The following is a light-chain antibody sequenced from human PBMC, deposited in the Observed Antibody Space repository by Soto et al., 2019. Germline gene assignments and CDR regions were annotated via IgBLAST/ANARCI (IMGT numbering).Light chain of an antibody. CDR3: SSYAGSNNWV. CDR2: EVS. Sequence: QSALTQPPSASGSPGQSVTISCTGTSSDVGYYKNVSWYQQHPGKAPKLMIYEVSKRPSGVPDRFSGSKSGNTASLTVSGLQAEDEADYYCSSYAGSNNWVFGGGTKLTVL. V-gene: IGLV2-8*01. J-gene: IGLJ3*02. CDR1: SSDVGYYKN.